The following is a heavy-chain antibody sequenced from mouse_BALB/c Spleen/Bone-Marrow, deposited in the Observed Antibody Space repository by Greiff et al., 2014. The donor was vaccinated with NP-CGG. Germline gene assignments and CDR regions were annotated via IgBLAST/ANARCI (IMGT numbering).Heavy chain of an antibody. Sequence: EVKLVESGGGLVQPGGSRKLSCAAFGFTFSGFGIHWVRQAPEKGLEWVAYISSDSSTIYYAGTVKGRFTISRDNPKNTLFLQMTSLRSEDTAMYYCARSNYVGYYAMDYWGQGTSVTVSS. CDR2: ISSDSSTI. CDR1: GFTFSGFG. J-gene: IGHJ4*01. D-gene: IGHD1-1*01. V-gene: IGHV5-17*02. CDR3: ARSNYVGYYAMDY.